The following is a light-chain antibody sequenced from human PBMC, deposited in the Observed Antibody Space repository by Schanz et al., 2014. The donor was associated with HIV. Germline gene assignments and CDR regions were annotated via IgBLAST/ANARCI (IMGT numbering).Light chain of an antibody. J-gene: IGKJ2*03. CDR3: QQDGALPQS. Sequence: EIVLTQSPATLSLSPGERATLSCRASQTVSNTFLAWYQQKLGQAPRLLIYGASSRAAGIPDRFSGSGSGTDFSLTISRLEPEDFAVYYCQQDGALPQSFGQGTKLEIK. V-gene: IGKV3-20*01. CDR1: QTVSNTF. CDR2: GAS.